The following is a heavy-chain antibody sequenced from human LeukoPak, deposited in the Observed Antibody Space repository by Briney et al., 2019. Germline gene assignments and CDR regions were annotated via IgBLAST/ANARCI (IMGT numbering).Heavy chain of an antibody. V-gene: IGHV4-59*01. CDR3: ARDISSGHWYFDL. CDR1: GGSISSYY. J-gene: IGHJ2*01. CDR2: IYYSGST. Sequence: PSETLSLTCTVSGGSISSYYWSWIRQPPGKGLEWIGYIYYSGSTNYNPSLKSRVTISVDTSKNQFSLKLSSVTAADTAVYYCARDISSGHWYFDLWGRGTLVTVSS. D-gene: IGHD3-22*01.